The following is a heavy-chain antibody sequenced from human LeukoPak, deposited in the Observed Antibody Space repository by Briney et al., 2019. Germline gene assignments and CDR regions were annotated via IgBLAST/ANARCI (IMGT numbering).Heavy chain of an antibody. D-gene: IGHD2-2*01. CDR3: ARLGSQDIVVVPARYYFDY. CDR2: IYTSGST. V-gene: IGHV4-4*09. J-gene: IGHJ4*02. CDR1: GGSISSYY. Sequence: SETLSLTCTVSGGSISSYYWSWIRQPPGKGPEWIGYIYTSGSTNYNPSLKSRVTISVDTSKNQFSLKLSSVTAADTAVYYCARLGSQDIVVVPARYYFDYWGQGTLVTVSS.